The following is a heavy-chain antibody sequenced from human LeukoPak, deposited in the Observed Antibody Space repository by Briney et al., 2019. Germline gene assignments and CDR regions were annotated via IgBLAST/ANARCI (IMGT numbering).Heavy chain of an antibody. V-gene: IGHV1-2*06. CDR2: INPNSGGT. CDR1: GYTFTGYY. CDR3: AREKVRQSGMDV. D-gene: IGHD2-2*01. Sequence: ASVKVSCKASGYTFTGYYMHWVRQAPGQGLEWMGRINPNSGGTNYAQKFQGRVTMTRDTSISTAYMELSRLRSDDTAVYYCAREKVRQSGMDVWGQGTTVTVSS. J-gene: IGHJ6*02.